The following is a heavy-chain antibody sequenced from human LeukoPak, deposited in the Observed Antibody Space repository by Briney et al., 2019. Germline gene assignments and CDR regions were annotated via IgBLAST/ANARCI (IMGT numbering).Heavy chain of an antibody. Sequence: GGSLRLSCAASGLTFSSYSMNWVRQAPGKGLEWVSSISSSSSYIYYADSVKGRFTISRDNAKNSLYLQMNSLRAEDTAVYYCARVVQGYYYDSSGYYCFDYWGQGTLVTVSS. CDR3: ARVVQGYYYDSSGYYCFDY. V-gene: IGHV3-21*01. J-gene: IGHJ4*02. CDR2: ISSSSSYI. CDR1: GLTFSSYS. D-gene: IGHD3-22*01.